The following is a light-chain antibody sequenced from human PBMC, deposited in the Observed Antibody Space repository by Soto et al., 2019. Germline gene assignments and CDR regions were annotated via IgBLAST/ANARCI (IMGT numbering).Light chain of an antibody. Sequence: DIQMTQSPSSLSASVGDRVTITCRASQGIRKDLGWYQQKPGKAPKRLIYAASSLQSGVQSGFSGSGSGPEFPLTIISLQPEDFATYYCLQHNSYPLTFGGGTKVEIK. J-gene: IGKJ4*01. CDR1: QGIRKD. CDR2: AAS. CDR3: LQHNSYPLT. V-gene: IGKV1-17*01.